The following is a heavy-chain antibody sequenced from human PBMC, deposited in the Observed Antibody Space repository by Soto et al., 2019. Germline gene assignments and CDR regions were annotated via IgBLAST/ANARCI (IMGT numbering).Heavy chain of an antibody. V-gene: IGHV3-23*04. CDR3: AKGGGGDHGY. D-gene: IGHD2-21*02. CDR1: GFIFTTSD. Sequence: EVQLVESEGGLVQPGGSLRLSCEASGFIFTTSDMSWVRQAPGKGLEWISSITITGDTTHYADSVKGRFTISRDNSRNAVYLKMNSLRVDDPAVYYCAKGGGGDHGYWGQGTLVAVSS. J-gene: IGHJ4*02. CDR2: ITITGDTT.